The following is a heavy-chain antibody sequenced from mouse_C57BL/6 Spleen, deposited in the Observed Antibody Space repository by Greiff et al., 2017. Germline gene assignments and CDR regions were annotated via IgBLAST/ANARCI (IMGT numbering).Heavy chain of an antibody. Sequence: VQLQQSGAEFVKPGASVKLSCTASGFTFTSYSMHWVQQRPGRGLEWIGRIDPNSGGTKYNEKFKSKATLTVDKPSSTAYMQLSSLTSEDSSVYYCAISVLNYAMDYWLQGTSVTLSS. CDR1: GFTFTSYS. CDR3: AISVLNYAMDY. J-gene: IGHJ4*01. V-gene: IGHV1-72*01. CDR2: IDPNSGGT. D-gene: IGHD2-14*01.